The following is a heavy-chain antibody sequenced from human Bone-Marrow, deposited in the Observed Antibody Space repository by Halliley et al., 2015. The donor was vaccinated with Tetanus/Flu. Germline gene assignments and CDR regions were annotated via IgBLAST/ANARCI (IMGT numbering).Heavy chain of an antibody. CDR2: INGDGTTT. J-gene: IGHJ4*02. Sequence: SRINGDGTTTNYADSVKGRLTIPRDNAKMTLYLQMNSLTAEGTAVYFCAREGTSGWYRGGLDYWGQGTLVTVSS. V-gene: IGHV3-74*01. CDR3: AREGTSGWYRGGLDY. D-gene: IGHD6-19*01.